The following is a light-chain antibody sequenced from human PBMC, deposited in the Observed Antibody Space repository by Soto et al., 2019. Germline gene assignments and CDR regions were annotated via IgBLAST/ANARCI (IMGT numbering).Light chain of an antibody. V-gene: IGLV2-14*01. J-gene: IGLJ1*01. CDR2: DVS. CDR3: ASYRSTSTRYV. CDR1: NNDVGGYNY. Sequence: QSALTQPASVSGSPGQSITIYCTGTNNDVGGYNYVSWYQQRPGKAPKLMIYDVSNRPSGISNRFSGSKSGNTASLTISGLRAEDEADYYCASYRSTSTRYVFGTGTKLTVL.